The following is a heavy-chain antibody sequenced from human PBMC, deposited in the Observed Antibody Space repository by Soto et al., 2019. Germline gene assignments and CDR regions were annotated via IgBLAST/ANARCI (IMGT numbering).Heavy chain of an antibody. Sequence: EVQLLESGGDLVQPGRSLRLSCAASGFTFSGYAMSWVCQAPGKGLEWVSVIHGGGNSAYDADSVKGRFTISSDNSKHSLYRQISSLKGEGTAKYYCAKYSHRVTTSWPFDYWRYRTLVTVSS. D-gene: IGHD4-17*01. CDR2: IHGGGNSA. CDR3: AKYSHRVTTSWPFDY. J-gene: IGHJ4*01. V-gene: IGHV3-23*01. CDR1: GFTFSGYA.